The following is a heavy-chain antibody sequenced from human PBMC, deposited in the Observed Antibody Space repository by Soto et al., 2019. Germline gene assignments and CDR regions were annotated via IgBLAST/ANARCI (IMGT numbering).Heavy chain of an antibody. D-gene: IGHD3-22*01. Sequence: QVQLVQSGAEVKKAGASVKVSCKASGYTFTSNYMHWVRQAPGQGLEWMGIIDPTDGSTTYAQKFQGRVTMTGDTSTSTVYMELGSLRFNDTAVYYCARSYHSDSSGFYYWGQGTLVTVSS. CDR3: ARSYHSDSSGFYY. CDR2: IDPTDGST. V-gene: IGHV1-46*01. J-gene: IGHJ4*02. CDR1: GYTFTSNY.